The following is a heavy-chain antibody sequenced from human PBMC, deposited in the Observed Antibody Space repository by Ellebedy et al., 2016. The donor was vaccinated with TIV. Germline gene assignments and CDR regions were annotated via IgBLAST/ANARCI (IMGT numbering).Heavy chain of an antibody. CDR1: GYAFTNYG. V-gene: IGHV1-18*01. CDR3: ARADPFDP. J-gene: IGHJ5*02. CDR2: ISAYNGNT. Sequence: ASVKVSXXASGYAFTNYGLSWVRRAPGQGLEWMGWISAYNGNTNYAQKLQGRVTMTTDTSTSTAYMELRSLRSDDTAVYYCARADPFDPWGQGTLVTVSS.